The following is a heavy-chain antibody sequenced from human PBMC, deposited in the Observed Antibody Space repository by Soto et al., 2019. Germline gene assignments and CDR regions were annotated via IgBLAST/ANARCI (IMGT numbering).Heavy chain of an antibody. CDR2: MSGSGGST. V-gene: IGHV3-23*01. Sequence: GGSLSLSCAASGFTFSSNAMSWVRQAPGKGLELVSAMSGSGGSTYYADSVKGRFTISRDNSKNTLYLQMNSLRAEDTDVYYCSKPPELERFSPGDVFDIWGKGTMVTVSS. CDR3: SKPPELERFSPGDVFDI. J-gene: IGHJ3*02. D-gene: IGHD1-1*01. CDR1: GFTFSSNA.